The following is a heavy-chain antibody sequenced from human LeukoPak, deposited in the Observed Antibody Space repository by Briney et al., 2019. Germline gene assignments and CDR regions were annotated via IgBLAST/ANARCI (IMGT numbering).Heavy chain of an antibody. CDR1: GFSFSSYS. Sequence: GGSLRLSRAASGFSFSSYSMNGVRQAPGKGLEWVSAITSSSSYIYYADSVKGRFTISRDYAKNSLFLQMNSLRAEDTAVYYCARGCSDGVCYRDFWGQGTPVTVPS. J-gene: IGHJ4*02. D-gene: IGHD2-8*01. CDR3: ARGCSDGVCYRDF. V-gene: IGHV3-21*01. CDR2: ITSSSSYI.